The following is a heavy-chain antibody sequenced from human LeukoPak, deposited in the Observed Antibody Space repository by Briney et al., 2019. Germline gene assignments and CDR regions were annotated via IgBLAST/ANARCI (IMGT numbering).Heavy chain of an antibody. D-gene: IGHD4-17*01. CDR2: INPNSGGT. CDR1: GYTFTGYY. CDR3: ARVSPKGDYGDY. V-gene: IGHV1-2*04. J-gene: IGHJ4*02. Sequence: AASVTVSCTASGYTFTGYYMHWVRQAPGQGLEWMGWINPNSGGTNYAQKFQGWATMTRDTSISTAYMELSRLRSDDTAVYYCARVSPKGDYGDYWGQGTLVTVSS.